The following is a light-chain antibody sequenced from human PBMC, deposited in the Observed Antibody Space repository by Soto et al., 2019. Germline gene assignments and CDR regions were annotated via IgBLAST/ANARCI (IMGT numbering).Light chain of an antibody. Sequence: ESVLTQSPGTLALSPGERATLSCRASQSVSNNYLAWYQQKPGQAPRLLIYGASSRATGIPDRFSGSGSGTDFTLTISRLEPEDFAVYYCQQYGTSRTFGQGTKVEIK. CDR2: GAS. V-gene: IGKV3-20*01. CDR3: QQYGTSRT. J-gene: IGKJ1*01. CDR1: QSVSNNY.